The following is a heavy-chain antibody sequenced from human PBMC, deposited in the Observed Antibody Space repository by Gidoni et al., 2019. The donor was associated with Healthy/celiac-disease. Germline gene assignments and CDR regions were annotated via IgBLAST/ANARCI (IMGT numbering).Heavy chain of an antibody. Sequence: QVQLQQSGPGLVKPSQTLSLTCAISGDSVSSNNAAWNWIRQSPSRGIEWLGRTYYRSKWYNDYAAFVKGRITINPDTSKNQFSLQVNSVTPEDTAVYYCARYSSPSGFGNWFDPWGQGTLVTVSS. CDR3: ARYSSPSGFGNWFDP. V-gene: IGHV6-1*01. D-gene: IGHD3-22*01. J-gene: IGHJ5*02. CDR1: GDSVSSNNAA. CDR2: TYYRSKWYN.